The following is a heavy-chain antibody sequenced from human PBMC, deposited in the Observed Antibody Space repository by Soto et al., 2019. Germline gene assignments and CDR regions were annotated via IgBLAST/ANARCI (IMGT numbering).Heavy chain of an antibody. CDR2: ISYGAGTT. CDR1: EFTFSNYA. V-gene: IGHV3-23*01. CDR3: AKNPGYYYDSTGYHFDY. D-gene: IGHD3-22*01. J-gene: IGHJ4*02. Sequence: GGSLRLSCAASEFTFSNYAMSWVRQAPGKGLEWVSAISYGAGTTYYADSVKGRFTISRDNSKNTLYLQMNSLRAEDTAVYYCAKNPGYYYDSTGYHFDYWGQGTLVTVSS.